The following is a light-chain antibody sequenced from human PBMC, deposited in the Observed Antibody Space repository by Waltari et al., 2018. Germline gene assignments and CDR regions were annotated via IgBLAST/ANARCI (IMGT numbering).Light chain of an antibody. CDR1: QSFSSW. CDR3: QQYNRYPYT. V-gene: IGKV1-5*03. J-gene: IGKJ2*01. CDR2: EAS. Sequence: DIQMTQSPSTLSASVGDRVTITCRVSQSFSSWLAWYQQKPGKAPKPLIYEASTLESGLPSRFSGSGSGTEFTLTISSLQPDDSATYFCQQYNRYPYTFGQGTKLEIK.